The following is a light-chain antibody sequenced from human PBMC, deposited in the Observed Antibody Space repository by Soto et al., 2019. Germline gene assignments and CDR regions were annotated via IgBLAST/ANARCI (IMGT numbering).Light chain of an antibody. CDR1: QSVSSSY. CDR3: QQRSNWPSIT. V-gene: IGKV3-11*01. CDR2: DAS. J-gene: IGKJ5*01. Sequence: ESALTQSPVTLSLSPGERDTLACMASQSVSSSYLAWYHEKPGQAPXLXXYDASKRATGIPARFSGSGSGTDFTLTISSLEPEDFAVYYCQQRSNWPSITFGQGTRLEIK.